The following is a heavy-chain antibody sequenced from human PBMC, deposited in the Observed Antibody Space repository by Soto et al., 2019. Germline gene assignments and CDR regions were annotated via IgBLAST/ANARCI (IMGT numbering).Heavy chain of an antibody. Sequence: EVQLVESGGGLVQPGGSLRLSCAASGFTFSSYEMNWVRQAPGKGLEWVSYISSSGRTIYYADSVKGRFTISRDNAKNSLYLQMNSLRAEDTAVYYCARSGNNWNVGARGYFDYWGQGTLVTVSS. CDR3: ARSGNNWNVGARGYFDY. J-gene: IGHJ4*02. D-gene: IGHD1-20*01. CDR2: ISSSGRTI. CDR1: GFTFSSYE. V-gene: IGHV3-48*03.